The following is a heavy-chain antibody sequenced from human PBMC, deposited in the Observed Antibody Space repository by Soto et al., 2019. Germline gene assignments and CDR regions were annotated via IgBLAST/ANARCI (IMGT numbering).Heavy chain of an antibody. Sequence: QVQLVQSGAEVKKPGSSVKVSCKASGGTFSSYAISWVLQAPGQGRGWMGGIIPIFGTATYAQKFQGRVTITADESRSTAYMALSSLSSEDTAVYYCARGTVAGTFRVDSWGQGTLVTVSS. CDR3: ARGTVAGTFRVDS. J-gene: IGHJ4*02. V-gene: IGHV1-69*01. CDR1: GGTFSSYA. D-gene: IGHD6-19*01. CDR2: IIPIFGTA.